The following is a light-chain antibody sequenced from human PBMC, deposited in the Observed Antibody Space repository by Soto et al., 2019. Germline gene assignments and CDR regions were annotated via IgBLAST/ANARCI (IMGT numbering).Light chain of an antibody. V-gene: IGLV2-14*01. CDR2: EVS. CDR1: SSDVDGYNY. CDR3: CSYTSSSTYV. Sequence: QSALTQPASVSGSPGQSITISCTGTSSDVDGYNYVSWYQQHPGKAPKLMIYEVSNRPSGVSNRFSASKSGNTASLTISGRQAEDEADYYCCSYTSSSTYVFGTGTKVTVL. J-gene: IGLJ1*01.